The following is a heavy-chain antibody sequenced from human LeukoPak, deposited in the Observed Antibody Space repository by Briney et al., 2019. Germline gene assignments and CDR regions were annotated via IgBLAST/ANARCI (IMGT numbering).Heavy chain of an antibody. D-gene: IGHD2-15*01. Sequence: SETLSLTCTVSGGSISSYYWSWIRQPPGKGLEWIGYIYYSGSTNYNPSLKSRVTISVDTSKNQFSLKLSSVTAADTAVYYCASNQRYCSGGSCYSNYFDYWGQGTLVTVSS. CDR1: GGSISSYY. J-gene: IGHJ4*02. CDR3: ASNQRYCSGGSCYSNYFDY. V-gene: IGHV4-59*01. CDR2: IYYSGST.